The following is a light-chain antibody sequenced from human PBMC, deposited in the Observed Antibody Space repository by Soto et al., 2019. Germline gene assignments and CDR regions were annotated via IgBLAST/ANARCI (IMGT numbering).Light chain of an antibody. CDR3: QQYNNWPPWT. CDR2: GAS. CDR1: HGISSN. V-gene: IGKV3D-15*01. J-gene: IGKJ1*01. Sequence: ERVLTQSPATLSVSAGESATLSCGARHGISSNLAWYQQKPGQAPRLLIYGASSRATGIPARFSGSGSGTEFTLTISSLQSEDFAVYYCQQYNNWPPWTFGQGTKVDIK.